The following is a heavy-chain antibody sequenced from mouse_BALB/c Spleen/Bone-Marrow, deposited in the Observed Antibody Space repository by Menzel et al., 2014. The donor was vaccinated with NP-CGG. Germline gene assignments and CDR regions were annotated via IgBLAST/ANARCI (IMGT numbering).Heavy chain of an antibody. D-gene: IGHD2-1*01. Sequence: EVQLVESGGGLVQPGGSRKLSCAASGFTFSNFGMHWFRQSPEKGLEWVAFVSTGSTIIYYADTVKGRFTISRDNPENTLFLQMTSLRSVDTAIYYCARSHFYGNYFDYWGQGTTLTVSS. J-gene: IGHJ2*01. CDR2: VSTGSTII. V-gene: IGHV5-17*02. CDR3: ARSHFYGNYFDY. CDR1: GFTFSNFG.